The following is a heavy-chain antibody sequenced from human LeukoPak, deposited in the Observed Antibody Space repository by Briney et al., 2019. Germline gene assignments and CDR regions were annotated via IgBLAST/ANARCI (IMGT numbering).Heavy chain of an antibody. V-gene: IGHV1-69*05. D-gene: IGHD5-12*01. Sequence: VASVKVSCKASGGTFISYAISWVRQAPGQGLEWMGRIIPIFGSASYARKFQDRVTIITDESTSTVHMELSSLRSEDTAVYYCARGKRESGCDIYHSDYWGQGTLVTVSS. J-gene: IGHJ4*02. CDR1: GGTFISYA. CDR3: ARGKRESGCDIYHSDY. CDR2: IIPIFGSA.